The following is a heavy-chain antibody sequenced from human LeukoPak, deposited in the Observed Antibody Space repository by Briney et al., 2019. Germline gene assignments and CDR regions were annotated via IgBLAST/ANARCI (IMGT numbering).Heavy chain of an antibody. CDR1: GFTFSSYA. CDR2: ISYDGSNK. CDR3: ARERERFFNL. J-gene: IGHJ5*02. Sequence: SCKASGFTFSSYAMHWVRLAPGEGLEWVAFISYDGSNKYYADSVKGRFTISRDNSKNTLYLQMNSLRAEDTAVYYCARERERFFNLWGQGTLVTVSS. D-gene: IGHD3-3*01. V-gene: IGHV3-30*04.